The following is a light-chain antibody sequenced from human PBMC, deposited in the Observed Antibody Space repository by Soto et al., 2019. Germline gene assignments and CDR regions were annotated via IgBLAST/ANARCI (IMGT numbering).Light chain of an antibody. CDR3: CSYAGRDVV. CDR1: SSDVGSYNL. J-gene: IGLJ2*01. Sequence: ALTQPASVSGSPGQSITISCTGTSSDVGSYNLVSWYQQHPGKAPKLMIYEVSKRPSGVSNRFSGSKSGNTASLTISGLQTEDEADYYCCSYAGRDVVFGGGTKLTVL. CDR2: EVS. V-gene: IGLV2-23*02.